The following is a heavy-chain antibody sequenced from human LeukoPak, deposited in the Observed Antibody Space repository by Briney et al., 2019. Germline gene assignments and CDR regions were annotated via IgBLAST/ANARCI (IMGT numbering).Heavy chain of an antibody. CDR3: AKSPIAAAGIDYFQY. CDR1: GGSISSNNW. J-gene: IGHJ1*01. V-gene: IGHV4-4*02. Sequence: SGTLSLTCAVSGGSISSNNWWSWVRQPPGRGLEWIGEIFHGGSTNYSPSLKSRVTLSLDKSKNQFSLRLTSVTAADTAVYYCAKSPIAAAGIDYFQYWGQGTLVTVS. CDR2: IFHGGST. D-gene: IGHD6-13*01.